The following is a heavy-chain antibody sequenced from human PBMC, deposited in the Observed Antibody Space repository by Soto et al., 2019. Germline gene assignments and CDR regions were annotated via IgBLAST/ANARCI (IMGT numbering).Heavy chain of an antibody. J-gene: IGHJ6*02. Sequence: EVQLLESGGGLVQPGGSLRLSCAASGFTFRNYAMTWVRQAPGKGLAWVSSISGTGGSTYYADSVKGRFTISRDNSKNTLFLQMTSLRAEDTAVYYCAKGGTSRADAMDVWGQETTVTVSS. V-gene: IGHV3-23*01. CDR2: ISGTGGST. CDR1: GFTFRNYA. CDR3: AKGGTSRADAMDV. D-gene: IGHD3-16*01.